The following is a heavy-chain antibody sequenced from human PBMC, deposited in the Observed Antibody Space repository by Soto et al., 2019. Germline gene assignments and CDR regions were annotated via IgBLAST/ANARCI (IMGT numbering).Heavy chain of an antibody. J-gene: IGHJ6*02. CDR2: IWYDGSNK. Sequence: GGSLRLSCAASGFTFSSYGMHWVRQAPGKGLEWVAVIWYDGSNKYYADSVKGRFTISRDNSKNTLYLQMNSLRAEDTAVYYCARDPRNYDFWSGYYWGAYYGMDVWGQGTTVTVSS. D-gene: IGHD3-3*01. CDR3: ARDPRNYDFWSGYYWGAYYGMDV. V-gene: IGHV3-33*01. CDR1: GFTFSSYG.